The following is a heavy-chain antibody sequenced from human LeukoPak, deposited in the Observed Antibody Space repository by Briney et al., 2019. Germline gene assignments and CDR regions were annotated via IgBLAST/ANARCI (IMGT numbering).Heavy chain of an antibody. CDR1: GYTFTSYG. CDR2: ISAYNGNT. CDR3: ARKVAVAGTENWFDP. V-gene: IGHV1-18*04. Sequence: GASVKVSCKASGYTFTSYGISWVRQAPGQGIEWMGWISAYNGNTNYAQKLQGRVTMTTDTSTSTAYMELSSLRSEDTAVYYCARKVAVAGTENWFDPWGQGTLVTVSS. D-gene: IGHD6-19*01. J-gene: IGHJ5*02.